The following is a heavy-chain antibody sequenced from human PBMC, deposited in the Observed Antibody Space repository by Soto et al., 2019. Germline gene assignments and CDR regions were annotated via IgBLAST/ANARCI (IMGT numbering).Heavy chain of an antibody. J-gene: IGHJ4*02. CDR2: IWYDGSNK. V-gene: IGHV3-33*01. Sequence: QVQLVESGGGVVQPGRSLRLSCAASGFTFSSYGMHWVRQAPGKGLEWVAVIWYDGSNKYYADSVKGRFTISRDNSKNTLYLQMNSLRAEDTAVYYCARGGYYDILTSYYTGDDYWGQGTLVTVSS. CDR3: ARGGYYDILTSYYTGDDY. CDR1: GFTFSSYG. D-gene: IGHD3-9*01.